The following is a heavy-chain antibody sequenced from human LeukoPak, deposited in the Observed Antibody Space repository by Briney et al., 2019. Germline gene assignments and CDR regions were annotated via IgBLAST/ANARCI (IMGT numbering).Heavy chain of an antibody. CDR1: GYTFTSYD. CDR2: MNPNSGNT. V-gene: IGHV1-8*01. Sequence: GASVKVSCKASGYTFTSYDINWVRQATGQGLEWMGWMNPNSGNTGYAQKFQGRVTMTRNTSISTAYMELSSLRSEDTAVYYCARGSRDDYYDFCSGYYRYYYYYGMDVWGQGTTVTVSS. D-gene: IGHD3-3*01. CDR3: ARGSRDDYYDFCSGYYRYYYYYGMDV. J-gene: IGHJ6*02.